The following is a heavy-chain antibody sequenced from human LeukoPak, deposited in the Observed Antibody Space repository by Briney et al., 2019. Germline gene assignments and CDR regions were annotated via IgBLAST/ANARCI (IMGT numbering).Heavy chain of an antibody. CDR2: FDLVHGDT. D-gene: IGHD5-18*01. CDR3: TAGRAYSLLHF. CDR1: GYRFTELS. J-gene: IGHJ4*02. Sequence: GASVKVSCKVSGYRFTELSRHWVRQAPGKGLEWLGGFDLVHGDTIYAQKFQGRVTMTEDTSTDTSYMELSSLGSEDTAVYFCTAGRAYSLLHFWGQGTLVIVSS. V-gene: IGHV1-24*01.